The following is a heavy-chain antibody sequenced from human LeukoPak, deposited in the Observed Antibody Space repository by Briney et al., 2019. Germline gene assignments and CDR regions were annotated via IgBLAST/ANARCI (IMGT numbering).Heavy chain of an antibody. D-gene: IGHD5-18*01. J-gene: IGHJ4*02. V-gene: IGHV1-18*01. CDR1: GYTFTTYA. Sequence: ASMKVSCKASGYTFTTYAISWVRQAPGQGLEWMGWISAYYGNTTYAQKFQGRVTMTTDTSTSTAYMELRSLRSDDTAVYYCARDPNAMVSSLFDYWGQGTLVTVSS. CDR2: ISAYYGNT. CDR3: ARDPNAMVSSLFDY.